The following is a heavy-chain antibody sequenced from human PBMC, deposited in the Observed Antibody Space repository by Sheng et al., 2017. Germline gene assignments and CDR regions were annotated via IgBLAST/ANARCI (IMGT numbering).Heavy chain of an antibody. CDR2: ISHDGINK. D-gene: IGHD4-17*01. CDR1: GFTFSSYG. V-gene: IGHV3-30*19. J-gene: IGHJ4*02. CDR3: ARDHGDTEGY. Sequence: QVQLVESGGGVVQPGRSLRLSCAASGFTFSSYGMHWVRQAPGKGLEWVAIISHDGINKYYADSVKGRFAISRDDSKNTVYLQMNSLRIEDTAVYFCARDHGDTEGYWGQGTL.